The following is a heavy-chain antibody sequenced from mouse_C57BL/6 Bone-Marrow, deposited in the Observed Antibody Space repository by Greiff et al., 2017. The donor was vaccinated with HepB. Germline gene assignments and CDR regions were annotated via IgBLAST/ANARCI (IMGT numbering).Heavy chain of an antibody. Sequence: VQLVESGAELVRPGASVTLSCKASGYTFTDYEMHRVKQTPVHGLEWIGAIDPETGGTDYNQKFKGKAILTADKSSSTAYMERRSLTSEDSAVYYCKRLYYGSSYDFDYWGQGTTLTVSS. V-gene: IGHV1-15*01. J-gene: IGHJ2*01. CDR3: KRLYYGSSYDFDY. D-gene: IGHD1-1*01. CDR2: IDPETGGT. CDR1: GYTFTDYE.